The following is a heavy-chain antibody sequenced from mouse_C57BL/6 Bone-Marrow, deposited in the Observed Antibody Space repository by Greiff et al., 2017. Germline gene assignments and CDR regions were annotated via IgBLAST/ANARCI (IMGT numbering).Heavy chain of an antibody. CDR2: IYYDGSST. Sequence: EVQGLESEGGLVQPGSSMKLSCTASGFTFSDYYIAWVRQVPEKGLEWVANIYYDGSSTYYLDAFKSRFIISRDNAKNTLYLQMSSLKSEDTATYYCARVELRPFAYWGQGTLVTVSA. J-gene: IGHJ3*01. CDR3: ARVELRPFAY. V-gene: IGHV5-16*01. CDR1: GFTFSDYY.